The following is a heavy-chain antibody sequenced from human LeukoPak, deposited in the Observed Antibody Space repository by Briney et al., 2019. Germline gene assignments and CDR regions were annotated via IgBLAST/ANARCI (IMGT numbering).Heavy chain of an antibody. Sequence: GGSLRLSCAASGFTFSDYYMNWIRQAPGKGLEWVSYITTSGATTWYADSVKGRFTISRDDAKNSLYLQMNSLRAEDTAMYYCARVTTGAAEWGQGTLVTVS. CDR1: GFTFSDYY. CDR2: ITTSGATT. J-gene: IGHJ4*02. CDR3: ARVTTGAAE. D-gene: IGHD1-1*01. V-gene: IGHV3-11*01.